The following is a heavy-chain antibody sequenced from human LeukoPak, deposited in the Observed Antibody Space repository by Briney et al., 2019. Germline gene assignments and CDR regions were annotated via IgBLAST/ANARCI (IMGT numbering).Heavy chain of an antibody. J-gene: IGHJ4*02. D-gene: IGHD1-26*01. CDR1: GGSFSGYY. CDR2: INHSGST. V-gene: IGHV4-34*01. CDR3: ARGSSESSFDY. Sequence: SETLSLTCAVYGGSFSGYYWSWIRQPPGKGLEWIGEINHSGSTNYNPSLKSRVTISVDTSKNQFSLKLSSVTAADTAVYYCARGSSESSFDYWGQGTLVTVSS.